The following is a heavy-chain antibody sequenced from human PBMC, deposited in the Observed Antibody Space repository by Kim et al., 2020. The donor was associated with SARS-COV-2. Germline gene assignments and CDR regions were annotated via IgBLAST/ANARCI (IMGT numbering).Heavy chain of an antibody. V-gene: IGHV4-39*01. Sequence: SETLSLTCTVSGGSISSSSYYWGWIRQPPGKGLEWIGSIYYSGSTYYNPSLKSRVTISVDTSKNQFSLKLSSVTAADTAVYYCAFTMVRGVIGAFDIWGQGTMVTVSS. CDR1: GGSISSSSYY. CDR3: AFTMVRGVIGAFDI. CDR2: IYYSGST. J-gene: IGHJ3*02. D-gene: IGHD3-10*01.